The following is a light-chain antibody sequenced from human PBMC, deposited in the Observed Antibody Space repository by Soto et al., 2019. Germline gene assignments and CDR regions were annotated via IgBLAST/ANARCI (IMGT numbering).Light chain of an antibody. Sequence: QSVLTQPASVSGSPGQSITISCTGTNSDVGGYNYVSWYQQHPGKAPKLMIYEVGNRPSGVSNRFSGSKSGNTASLTSSGLQAEDEADYYCSSYTSSSTLGFCGGTKLTVL. CDR2: EVG. CDR1: NSDVGGYNY. V-gene: IGLV2-14*01. J-gene: IGLJ2*01. CDR3: SSYTSSSTLG.